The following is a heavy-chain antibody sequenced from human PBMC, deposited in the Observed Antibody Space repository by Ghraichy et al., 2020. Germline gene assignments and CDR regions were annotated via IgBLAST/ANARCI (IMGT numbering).Heavy chain of an antibody. Sequence: ASVKVSCKTSGYTFTSYGISSVRQARGQVLEWMGWISAYNGNTNYAQKLQGRVTMTTDTSTSTAYMELRRLRSDDTAVYYCARALGGIVGATTNYFDYWGQGTLVT. V-gene: IGHV1-18*01. CDR1: GYTFTSYG. D-gene: IGHD1-26*01. CDR2: ISAYNGNT. CDR3: ARALGGIVGATTNYFDY. J-gene: IGHJ4*02.